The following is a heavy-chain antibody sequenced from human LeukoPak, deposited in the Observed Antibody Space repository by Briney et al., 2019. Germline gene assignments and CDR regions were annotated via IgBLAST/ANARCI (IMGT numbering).Heavy chain of an antibody. V-gene: IGHV4-59*01. CDR3: ATGYYDSSGYYPPDAFDI. Sequence: SETLSLTCTVSGGSISSYYWSWIRQPPGKGLEWIGYIYYSGSTNYNPSLKSRVTISVDTSKNQFSLKLSSLTAADTAVYYCATGYYDSSGYYPPDAFDIWGQGTVVTVSS. CDR2: IYYSGST. D-gene: IGHD3-22*01. J-gene: IGHJ3*02. CDR1: GGSISSYY.